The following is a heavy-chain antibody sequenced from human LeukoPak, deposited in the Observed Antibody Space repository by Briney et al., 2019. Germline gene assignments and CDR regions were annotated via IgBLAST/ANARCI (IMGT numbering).Heavy chain of an antibody. CDR1: GFTFSDYY. J-gene: IGHJ4*02. D-gene: IGHD3-22*01. CDR2: INHSGST. V-gene: IGHV4-34*01. CDR3: ARGLLFYDTSALGY. Sequence: GSLRLSCAASGFTFSDYYMTWIRQPPGKGLEWIGEINHSGSTNYNPSLKSRVSISVDSSKKEFSLTLTSVTAADTAVYYCARGLLFYDTSALGYWGQGTLVTVSS.